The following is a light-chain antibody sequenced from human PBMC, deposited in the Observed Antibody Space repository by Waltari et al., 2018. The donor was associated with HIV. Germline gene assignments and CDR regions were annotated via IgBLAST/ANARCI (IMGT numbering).Light chain of an antibody. Sequence: QSALTQPPSASGSPGQSVHISCTGTSSDVGAYNYVSWFQQHPGKAPKLMIYDVNKRPSGVPDRFSGSKSGTTASLTVSGLQAEDEADYYCAAHAGSKDVFGGGTRLTVL. CDR3: AAHAGSKDV. CDR1: SSDVGAYNY. CDR2: DVN. J-gene: IGLJ2*01. V-gene: IGLV2-8*01.